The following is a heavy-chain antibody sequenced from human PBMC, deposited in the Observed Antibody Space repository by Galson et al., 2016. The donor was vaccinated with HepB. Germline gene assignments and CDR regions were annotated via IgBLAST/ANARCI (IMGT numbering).Heavy chain of an antibody. CDR3: ARSPPGSGASYRNWLDP. D-gene: IGHD3-10*01. J-gene: IGHJ5*02. CDR2: IYVTGST. CDR1: GYDIGRGYY. V-gene: IGHV4-38-2*02. Sequence: ETLSLTCTVSGYDIGRGYYWGWIRHCPGKGLEWIGSIYVTGSTYYNPSLESRVIISLDTSKNQFSLKLTSVTAADTAVYYCARSPPGSGASYRNWLDPWGQGTLVTVSS.